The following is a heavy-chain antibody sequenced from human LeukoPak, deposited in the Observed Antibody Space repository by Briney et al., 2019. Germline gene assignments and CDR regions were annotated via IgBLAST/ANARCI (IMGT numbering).Heavy chain of an antibody. Sequence: SETLSLTCTVSGGSISGSSYYWAWIRQPPGKGLEWIGSGFYSGSAYYNPSLKSRVTISVDTSKNQFSLNLSSVTAADTAVYYCARLRGAMTPVTSDFDYWGQGTLVTVSS. J-gene: IGHJ4*02. CDR3: ARLRGAMTPVTSDFDY. CDR1: GGSISGSSYY. V-gene: IGHV4-39*01. D-gene: IGHD4-17*01. CDR2: GFYSGSA.